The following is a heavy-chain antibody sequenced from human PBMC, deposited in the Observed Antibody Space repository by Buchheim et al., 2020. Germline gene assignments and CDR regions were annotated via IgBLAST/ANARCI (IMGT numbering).Heavy chain of an antibody. CDR1: GFTFSSYG. J-gene: IGHJ6*03. Sequence: QVQLVESGGGVVQPGRSLRLSCAASGFTFSSYGMHWVRQAPGKGLEWVAVIWYDGSNKYYADSVKGRFTISRDNSKNTLYLQMNSLRAEDTAVYYCARAGYCSSTSCPGDYCYMDVWGKGTT. CDR3: ARAGYCSSTSCPGDYCYMDV. CDR2: IWYDGSNK. V-gene: IGHV3-33*01. D-gene: IGHD2-2*01.